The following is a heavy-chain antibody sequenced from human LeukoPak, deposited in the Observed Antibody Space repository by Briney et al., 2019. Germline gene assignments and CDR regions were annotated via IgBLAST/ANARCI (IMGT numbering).Heavy chain of an antibody. CDR2: INHSGTT. CDR3: ASKTTVVPSAI. V-gene: IGHV4-4*02. J-gene: IGHJ4*02. CDR1: GFTFSSYSM. D-gene: IGHD2-2*02. Sequence: NSGGSLRLSCTASGFTFSSYSMNWVRQPPGKGLEWIGEINHSGTTNYNPSLKSRVTISVDKSKNQFSLELTSVTAADTAVYYCASKTTVVPSAIWGQGILVTVSS.